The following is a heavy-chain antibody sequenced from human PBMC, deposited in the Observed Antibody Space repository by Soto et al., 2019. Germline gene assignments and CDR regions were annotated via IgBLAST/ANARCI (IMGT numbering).Heavy chain of an antibody. CDR1: EFSFSDYW. Sequence: EVQLVESGGGFVQPGGSLRLSCSASEFSFSDYWMTWVRQAPGKGLEWVASIKKDGSEKSYVDSVKGRFTISRANAKTSLYLHMSSLSDEDTAFYYCARRAAVVGLDYWGQGALVTVSS. D-gene: IGHD6-13*01. CDR3: ARRAAVVGLDY. CDR2: IKKDGSEK. J-gene: IGHJ4*02. V-gene: IGHV3-7*01.